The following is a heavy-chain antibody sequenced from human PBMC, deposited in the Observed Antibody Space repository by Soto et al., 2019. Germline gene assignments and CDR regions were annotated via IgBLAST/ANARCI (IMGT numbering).Heavy chain of an antibody. CDR3: ARDWTRYYFCMDV. D-gene: IGHD3-3*01. CDR2: IWYDGSKI. CDR1: GFTFSNYG. V-gene: IGHV3-33*01. Sequence: QVQLVESGGGVVQPGRSLRLSCATSGFTFSNYGIHWVRQAPGTGLEWVAAIWYDGSKIYYADSVECLFTISRDNSKNTLYLQMSSLRAEDTAVYYGARDWTRYYFCMDVWRQGTTVTVSS. J-gene: IGHJ6*02.